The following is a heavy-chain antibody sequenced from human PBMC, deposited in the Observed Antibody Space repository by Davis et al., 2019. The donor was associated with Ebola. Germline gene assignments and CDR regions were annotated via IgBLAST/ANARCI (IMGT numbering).Heavy chain of an antibody. CDR1: GGSISSGGYY. CDR2: IYYSGNT. CDR3: ARGLDSSNSDT. Sequence: LTLPCTVSGGSISSGGYYWSWIRQHPGKGLEWIGYIYYSGNTYYNPSLKSRAFVSMDRSRNQFFLTLTSVTAADTAIDYCARGLDSSNSDTWGRGTLVTVSS. J-gene: IGHJ5*02. D-gene: IGHD6-6*01. V-gene: IGHV4-31*03.